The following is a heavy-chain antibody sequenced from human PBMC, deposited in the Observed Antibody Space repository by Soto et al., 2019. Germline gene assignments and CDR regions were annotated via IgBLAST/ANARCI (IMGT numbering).Heavy chain of an antibody. Sequence: GGSLRLSCAASGFTFSSYGMHWVRQAPGKGLEWVAVIWYDGSNKYYADSVKGRFTISRDNSKNTLYLQMNSLRAEDTAVYYCARDGVPELLIPGWFDPWGQGTLVTVSS. CDR2: IWYDGSNK. CDR1: GFTFSSYG. J-gene: IGHJ5*02. CDR3: ARDGVPELLIPGWFDP. D-gene: IGHD1-26*01. V-gene: IGHV3-33*01.